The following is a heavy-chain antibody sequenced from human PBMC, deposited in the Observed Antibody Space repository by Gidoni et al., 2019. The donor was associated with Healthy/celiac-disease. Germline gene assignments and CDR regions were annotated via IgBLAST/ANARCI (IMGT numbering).Heavy chain of an antibody. CDR1: GFTFSSYA. CDR3: AKSPSGWYAGSAFVDY. CDR2: ISGSGGST. V-gene: IGHV3-23*01. Sequence: EVQLLESGGGLVQPGGSLRLSCAASGFTFSSYAMSWVRQAPGKGLEWVSAISGSGGSTYYADSVKGRFTISRDNSKNTLYLQMNSLRAEDTAVYYCAKSPSGWYAGSAFVDYWGQGTLVTVSS. D-gene: IGHD6-19*01. J-gene: IGHJ4*02.